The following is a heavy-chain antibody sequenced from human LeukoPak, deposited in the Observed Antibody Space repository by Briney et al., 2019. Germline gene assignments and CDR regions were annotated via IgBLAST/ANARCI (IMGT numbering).Heavy chain of an antibody. Sequence: SETLSLTCTVSGGSLSSGGYYWSWIRQHPGKGLEWIGSIYYSGSTYYNPSLKSRVTISLVTSKNQFSLKLSSVTAADAAIYYCASGDNDPLFDYWGQGTLVSVSS. CDR2: IYYSGST. CDR1: GGSLSSGGYY. J-gene: IGHJ4*02. V-gene: IGHV4-31*03. CDR3: ASGDNDPLFDY. D-gene: IGHD1-1*01.